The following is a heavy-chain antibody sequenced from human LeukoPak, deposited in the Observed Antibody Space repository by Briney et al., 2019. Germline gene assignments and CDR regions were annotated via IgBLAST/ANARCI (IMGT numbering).Heavy chain of an antibody. V-gene: IGHV5-51*01. Sequence: GESPKISCKGSGYNFANYWIGWVRQMPGKGLEWMGTIYPGNSDTRYSPSFQGQVTISADKSISTAHLQWSSLKASDTAVYYCILAADGFDYWGQGTLVTVSS. J-gene: IGHJ4*02. D-gene: IGHD6-13*01. CDR3: ILAADGFDY. CDR2: IYPGNSDT. CDR1: GYNFANYW.